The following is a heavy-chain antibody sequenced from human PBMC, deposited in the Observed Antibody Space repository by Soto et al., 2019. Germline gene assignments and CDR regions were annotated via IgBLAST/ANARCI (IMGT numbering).Heavy chain of an antibody. Sequence: ASVKVSCKASGYTFTSYAMHWVREPPGQRLEWMGWINAGNGNTKYSQKFQGRVTITRDTSASTAYMELSSLRSEDTAVYYCARDRPYGSGSYYNYWFDPWGQGTLVTVYS. CDR2: INAGNGNT. J-gene: IGHJ5*02. CDR1: GYTFTSYA. CDR3: ARDRPYGSGSYYNYWFDP. D-gene: IGHD3-10*01. V-gene: IGHV1-3*01.